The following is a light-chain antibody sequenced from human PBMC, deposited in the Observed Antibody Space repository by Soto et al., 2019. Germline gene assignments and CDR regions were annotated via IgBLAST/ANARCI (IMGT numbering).Light chain of an antibody. CDR3: QQYDSSGT. CDR1: QTVSRDY. Sequence: IVLRQSPGTLSLSPGERATLSCRASQTVSRDYLAWYHQRPGQAPRLLIYGASSRATGIPDRFSGSGSGTDFTLTISRLEPEDFAVYYCQQYDSSGTFGQGTRLEIK. V-gene: IGKV3-20*01. CDR2: GAS. J-gene: IGKJ5*01.